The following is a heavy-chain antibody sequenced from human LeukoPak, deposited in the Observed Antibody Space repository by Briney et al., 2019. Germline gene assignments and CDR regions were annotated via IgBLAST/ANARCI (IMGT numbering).Heavy chain of an antibody. V-gene: IGHV3-9*01. D-gene: IGHD3-10*01. CDR3: AKSSYGSGSYVNY. Sequence: GRSLRLSCAASGFTFDDYAMHWVRQAPGKGLAWVSGISWNSGSIGYADSVKGRFTISRDNAKYSLYLQMNSLRAEDTALYYCAKSSYGSGSYVNYWGQGTLVTVSS. CDR2: ISWNSGSI. J-gene: IGHJ4*02. CDR1: GFTFDDYA.